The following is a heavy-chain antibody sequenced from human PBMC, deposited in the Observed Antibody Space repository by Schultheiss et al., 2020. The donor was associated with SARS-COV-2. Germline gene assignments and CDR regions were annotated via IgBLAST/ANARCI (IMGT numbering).Heavy chain of an antibody. Sequence: SETLSLTRTVSGGSISSYYWSWIRQPPGKGLEWIGYIYYSGSTNYNPSLKSRVTISVDTSKNQFSPKLSSVTAADTAVYYCARLPSYCSSTSCRKKLYYYYGMDVWGQGTTVTVSS. J-gene: IGHJ6*02. CDR3: ARLPSYCSSTSCRKKLYYYYGMDV. CDR2: IYYSGST. CDR1: GGSISSYY. D-gene: IGHD2-2*01. V-gene: IGHV4-59*08.